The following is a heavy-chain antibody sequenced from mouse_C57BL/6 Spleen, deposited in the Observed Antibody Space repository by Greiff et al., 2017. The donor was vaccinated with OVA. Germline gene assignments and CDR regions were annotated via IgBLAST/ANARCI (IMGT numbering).Heavy chain of an antibody. Sequence: VQLQQPGAELVMPGASVKLSCKASGYTFTSYWMHWVKQRPGQGLEWIGEIDPSDSYTNYNQKFKVKSTLTVDKSSSTAYMQLSSLTSEDSAVYYCARNDYGAWFAYWGQGTLVTVSA. V-gene: IGHV1-69*01. J-gene: IGHJ3*01. CDR1: GYTFTSYW. CDR3: ARNDYGAWFAY. D-gene: IGHD2-4*01. CDR2: IDPSDSYT.